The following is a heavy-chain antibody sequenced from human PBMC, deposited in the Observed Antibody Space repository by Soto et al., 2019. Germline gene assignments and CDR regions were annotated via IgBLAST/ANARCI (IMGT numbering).Heavy chain of an antibody. Sequence: QVQPRESGPGLVKSSETLSLTCTVSHGSMSPHYWSWIRQPAGKGLEWIGRVFSSGITKYNPSLRSRVTMAIETSKNLFSLNLTSVTAADTALYYCARARTNSWYDFDSWGRGVPVTVSS. J-gene: IGHJ4*02. CDR2: VFSSGIT. CDR3: ARARTNSWYDFDS. V-gene: IGHV4-4*07. CDR1: HGSMSPHY. D-gene: IGHD6-13*01.